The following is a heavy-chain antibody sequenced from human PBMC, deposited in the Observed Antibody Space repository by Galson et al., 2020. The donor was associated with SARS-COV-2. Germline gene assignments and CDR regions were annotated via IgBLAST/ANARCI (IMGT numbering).Heavy chain of an antibody. J-gene: IGHJ3*02. V-gene: IGHV4-30-2*01. Sequence: SETLSLTCAVSGDSISSGGYSWSWIRQPPGKGPEWIGYIYYSGSTYYNASLESRVTISVDRSKNQFSLKLSSVTAADTAVYYCASRSTSLFCAFDIWGQGTMATVSS. CDR3: ASRSTSLFCAFDI. D-gene: IGHD2-2*01. CDR2: IYYSGST. CDR1: GDSISSGGYS.